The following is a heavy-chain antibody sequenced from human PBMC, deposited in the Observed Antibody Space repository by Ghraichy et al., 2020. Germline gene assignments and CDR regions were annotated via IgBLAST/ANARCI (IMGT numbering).Heavy chain of an antibody. Sequence: GGSLRLSCAASGFTFSNYAMSWVRQAPGKGLEWVSFIGTSGNYTYYADSVRGRFTISRDNSKDTLYLQMNGLRVDDTAVYSCAKGKGYVNPESRHFDYGCQGALVTVSS. CDR2: IGTSGNYT. V-gene: IGHV3-23*01. D-gene: IGHD3-16*01. CDR3: AKGKGYVNPESRHFDY. J-gene: IGHJ4*02. CDR1: GFTFSNYA.